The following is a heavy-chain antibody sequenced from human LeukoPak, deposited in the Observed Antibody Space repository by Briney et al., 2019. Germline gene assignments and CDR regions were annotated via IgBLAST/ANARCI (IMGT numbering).Heavy chain of an antibody. Sequence: GGSLRLSCAASGFTFSSYAMHWVRQAPGKGLEWVAVISYDGSNKYYADSVKGRFTISRDNAKNSLYLQMNSLRAEDTAVYYCARPLMYYYGSETYFWFDPWGQGTLVTVSS. CDR3: ARPLMYYYGSETYFWFDP. V-gene: IGHV3-30*04. D-gene: IGHD3-10*01. CDR1: GFTFSSYA. J-gene: IGHJ5*02. CDR2: ISYDGSNK.